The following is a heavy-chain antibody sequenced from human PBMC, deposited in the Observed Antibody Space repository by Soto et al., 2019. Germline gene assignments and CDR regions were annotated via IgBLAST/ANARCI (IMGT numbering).Heavy chain of an antibody. CDR1: GFTFSSYS. V-gene: IGHV3-21*01. Sequence: GGSLRLSCAASGFTFSSYSRNWVRQAPGKGLEWVSSISSSSSYIYYADSVKGRFTISRDNAKNSLYLQMNSLRAEDTAVYYCARALSIRPVDYWGQGTLVTVSS. D-gene: IGHD3-3*02. CDR3: ARALSIRPVDY. CDR2: ISSSSSYI. J-gene: IGHJ4*02.